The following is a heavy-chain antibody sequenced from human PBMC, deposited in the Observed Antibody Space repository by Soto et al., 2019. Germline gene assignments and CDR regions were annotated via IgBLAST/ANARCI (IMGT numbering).Heavy chain of an antibody. CDR2: INPGPNRA. CDR3: ARGRYYDFWSGYSSHWFDP. J-gene: IGHJ5*02. D-gene: IGHD3-3*01. V-gene: IGHV1-46*01. Sequence: PSVKVSCKASHDILSSHFIHWVRQAPGEGLEWMGIINPGPNRASYSKEFQGRLTLTSDMPSRTVYMQLSNLRSDDTAMYYCARGRYYDFWSGYSSHWFDPWGQGTLVTVSS. CDR1: HDILSSHF.